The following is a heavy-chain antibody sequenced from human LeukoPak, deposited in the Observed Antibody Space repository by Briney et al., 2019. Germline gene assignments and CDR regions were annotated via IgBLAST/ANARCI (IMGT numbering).Heavy chain of an antibody. J-gene: IGHJ6*03. V-gene: IGHV4-39*01. CDR2: IYYSGST. Sequence: SETLSLTCTVSGGSISSSSYYWGWIRQPPGKGLEWIGSIYYSGSTYYNPSLKSRVTISVDTSKNQFSLKLSSVTAADTAVYYCATTSARPYYYYYMDVWGKGTTVTVSS. CDR3: ATTSARPYYYYYMDV. D-gene: IGHD6-6*01. CDR1: GGSISSSSYY.